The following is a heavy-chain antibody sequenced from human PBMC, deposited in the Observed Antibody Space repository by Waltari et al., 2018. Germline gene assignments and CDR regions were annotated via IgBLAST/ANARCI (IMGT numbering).Heavy chain of an antibody. CDR1: GGSISNYH. V-gene: IGHV4-59*01. Sequence: QVQLQESGPGLVKPSETLSLPCTVSGGSISNYHWSWIRQPPGRGLEWIGYIYYSGSTTYNPSLKSRISMSLDTSRNQFSLKMSSVTADDTAVYYCAGDYDSGSYRFDFWGQGTLVTVSS. D-gene: IGHD3-10*01. J-gene: IGHJ4*02. CDR2: IYYSGST. CDR3: AGDYDSGSYRFDF.